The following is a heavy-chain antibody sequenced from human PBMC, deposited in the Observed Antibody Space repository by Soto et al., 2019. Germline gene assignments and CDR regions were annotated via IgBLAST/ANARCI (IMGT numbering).Heavy chain of an antibody. V-gene: IGHV1-69*01. CDR3: ARDYEVVVAATGWFDP. Sequence: QVQLVQSGAEVKKPGSSGKVSCKASGGTFRSYAISWVRQAPGQGLEWMGGIIPIFGTANYAPKFQGRVTMTADESTSTADMELISLRSEDTAVYYCARDYEVVVAATGWFDPWGQGTLVTVSS. J-gene: IGHJ5*02. D-gene: IGHD2-15*01. CDR2: IIPIFGTA. CDR1: GGTFRSYA.